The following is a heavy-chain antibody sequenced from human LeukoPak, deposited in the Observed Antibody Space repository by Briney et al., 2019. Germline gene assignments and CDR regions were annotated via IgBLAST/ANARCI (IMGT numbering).Heavy chain of an antibody. J-gene: IGHJ2*01. CDR1: GYTLTGFY. V-gene: IGHV1-2*02. CDR2: INPNSGGT. D-gene: IGHD5-18*01. Sequence: ASVKVSCKGSGYTLTGFYMHWVPQAPGQGLEWMGWINPNSGGTNYAQKFQGRVTMTRDTSISTAYMELSRLTSDDTTVYYCARDGYSYAYTDWYFDLWGRGTLVTVSS. CDR3: ARDGYSYAYTDWYFDL.